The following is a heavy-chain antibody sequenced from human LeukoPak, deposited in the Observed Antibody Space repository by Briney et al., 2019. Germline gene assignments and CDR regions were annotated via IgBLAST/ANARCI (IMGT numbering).Heavy chain of an antibody. D-gene: IGHD3-10*01. J-gene: IGHJ6*03. CDR3: AKGSVRGGYYYYYMDV. Sequence: GGSLRLSCAASGFTFSSYEMNWVRQAPGKGLEWVSSISSGSSYIYYADSVKGRFTISRDNSKNTLYLQMNSLRAEDTAVYYCAKGSVRGGYYYYYMDVWGKGTTVTVSS. CDR1: GFTFSSYE. V-gene: IGHV3-21*04. CDR2: ISSGSSYI.